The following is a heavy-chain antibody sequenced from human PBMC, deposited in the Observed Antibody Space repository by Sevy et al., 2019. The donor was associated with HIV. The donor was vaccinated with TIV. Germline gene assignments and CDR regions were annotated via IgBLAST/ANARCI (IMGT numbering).Heavy chain of an antibody. Sequence: GGSLRLSCSASGFSFSGYAMYWVRQAPGKGPECVSTISKDGGTTYYADSVKGRFTIFRDNSKKTLCLQMSSLRAEDTALYYCVKGPRHEYSNYGLDYWGQGTVVTVSS. CDR2: ISKDGGTT. CDR1: GFSFSGYA. D-gene: IGHD4-4*01. CDR3: VKGPRHEYSNYGLDY. V-gene: IGHV3-64D*06. J-gene: IGHJ4*02.